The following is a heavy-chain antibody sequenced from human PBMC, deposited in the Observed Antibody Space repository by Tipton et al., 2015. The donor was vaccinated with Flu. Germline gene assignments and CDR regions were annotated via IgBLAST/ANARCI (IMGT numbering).Heavy chain of an antibody. J-gene: IGHJ4*02. CDR3: ARGWSSGWYV. Sequence: TLSLTCAVYGGSFSGYYWSWIRQPPGKGLEWIGEINHSGSTNYNPSLKSRVTISVDTSKNQFSLKLSSVTAADTAVYYCARGWSSGWYVWGQGTLVTVSS. CDR1: GGSFSGYY. V-gene: IGHV4-34*01. D-gene: IGHD6-19*01. CDR2: INHSGST.